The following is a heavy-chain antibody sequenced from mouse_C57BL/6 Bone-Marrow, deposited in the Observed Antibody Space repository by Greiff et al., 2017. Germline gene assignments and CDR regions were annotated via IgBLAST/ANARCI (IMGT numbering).Heavy chain of an antibody. Sequence: QVQLQQSGAELARPGASVKLSCKASGYTFTSYGISWVKQRTGQGLEWIGEIYPRSGNTYYNEKFKGQATLTADKSSSTAYMELLSLTSEDSAVYFCARCCYCSFGYWGQGTTRTVSS. V-gene: IGHV1-81*01. CDR3: ARCCYCSFGY. CDR1: GYTFTSYG. D-gene: IGHD1-1*01. J-gene: IGHJ2*01. CDR2: IYPRSGNT.